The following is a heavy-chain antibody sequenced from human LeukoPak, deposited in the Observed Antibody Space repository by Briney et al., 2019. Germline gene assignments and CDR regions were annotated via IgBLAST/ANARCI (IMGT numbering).Heavy chain of an antibody. D-gene: IGHD6-6*01. V-gene: IGHV3-11*01. J-gene: IGHJ6*03. Sequence: GGSLRLSCAASGFTISDYYMSWIRQAPGKGLEWVSYISSSGSTIYYADSVKGRCTISRDNAKNSLYLQMNSLRAEDTAVYYCARGVRSSVYYYYYMDVWGKGTTVTVSS. CDR2: ISSSGSTI. CDR3: ARGVRSSVYYYYYMDV. CDR1: GFTISDYY.